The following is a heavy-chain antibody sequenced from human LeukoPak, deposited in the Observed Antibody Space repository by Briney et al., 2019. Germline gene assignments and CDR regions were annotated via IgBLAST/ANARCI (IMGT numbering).Heavy chain of an antibody. V-gene: IGHV1-69*01. CDR2: IIPIFGTA. CDR1: GGTFSSYA. Sequence: SVKVSCKASGGTFSSYAISWVRQAPGQGLEWMGGIIPIFGTANYAQKFQGRVTITADESTSTAYMELSSLRSEDTAVYYCARDRQTGGDSGWYVPYYWGQGTLVTVSS. J-gene: IGHJ4*02. D-gene: IGHD6-19*01. CDR3: ARDRQTGGDSGWYVPYY.